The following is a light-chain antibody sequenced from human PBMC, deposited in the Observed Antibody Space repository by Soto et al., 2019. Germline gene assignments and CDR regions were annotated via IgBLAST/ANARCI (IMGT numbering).Light chain of an antibody. CDR3: QQRSNWPIT. V-gene: IGKV3D-20*02. CDR1: QTVRNNY. J-gene: IGKJ5*01. CDR2: GAS. Sequence: EIVLTQSPGTLSLSPVERATLSCMASQTVRNNYLAWYQQKRGQAPRLVIYGASTRATGVPDRFSGSASGTDFTLTISSLEPEDFALYYCQQRSNWPITFGQGTRLEIK.